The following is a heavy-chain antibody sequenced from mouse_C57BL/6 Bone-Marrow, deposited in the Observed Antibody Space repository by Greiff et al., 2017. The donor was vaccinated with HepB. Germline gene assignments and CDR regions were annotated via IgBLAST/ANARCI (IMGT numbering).Heavy chain of an antibody. V-gene: IGHV5-4*01. CDR2: ISDGGSYT. Sequence: EVKLVESGGGLVKPGGSLKLSCAASGFTFSSYAMSWVRQTPEKRLEWVATISDGGSYTYYPDNVKGRFTISRDNAKNNLYLQMSHLKSEDTAMYYCAREGYTVVGDYWGQGTTLTVSS. CDR1: GFTFSSYA. J-gene: IGHJ2*01. CDR3: AREGYTVVGDY. D-gene: IGHD1-1*01.